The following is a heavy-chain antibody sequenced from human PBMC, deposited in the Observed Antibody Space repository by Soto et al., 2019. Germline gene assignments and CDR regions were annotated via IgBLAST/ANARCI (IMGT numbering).Heavy chain of an antibody. CDR3: AGLRGYAGSPIDY. D-gene: IGHD2-15*01. J-gene: IGHJ4*02. CDR2: ISYSGNT. CDR1: GGSIISGY. Sequence: SETLSLTCTVSGGSIISGYWSWIRQPPGKGLEWIGYISYSGNTDYNPSLKSRVTMSVDTPKNQFSLRLSSVTTADTAVYYCAGLRGYAGSPIDYWGQGTLVTVSS. V-gene: IGHV4-59*01.